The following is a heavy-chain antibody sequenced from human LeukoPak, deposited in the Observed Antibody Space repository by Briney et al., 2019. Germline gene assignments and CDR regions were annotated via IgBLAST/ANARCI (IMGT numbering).Heavy chain of an antibody. Sequence: PSGGSLRLSCAASGFTFSSYGMHWVRQAPGKGLEWVAVISYDGSNKYYADSVKGRFTISRDNSKNTLYLQMNSLRAEDTAVYYCARADILTGYYDYYYYYYMDVWGKGTTVTVSS. V-gene: IGHV3-30*03. D-gene: IGHD3-9*01. CDR1: GFTFSSYG. J-gene: IGHJ6*03. CDR3: ARADILTGYYDYYYYYYMDV. CDR2: ISYDGSNK.